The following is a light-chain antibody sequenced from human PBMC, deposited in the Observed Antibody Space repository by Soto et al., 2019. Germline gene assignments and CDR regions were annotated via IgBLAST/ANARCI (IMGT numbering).Light chain of an antibody. Sequence: QSALTQPAYVSGSPGQSITISCTETSSDVGGHNYVSWYQQHPGKAPKVMIFEVSNRPSGVSNRFSGSKSGNTASLTISGLQAEDEADYYCSSYTTSSPLVVFGGGTKLTVL. CDR2: EVS. CDR1: SSDVGGHNY. CDR3: SSYTTSSPLVV. V-gene: IGLV2-14*01. J-gene: IGLJ2*01.